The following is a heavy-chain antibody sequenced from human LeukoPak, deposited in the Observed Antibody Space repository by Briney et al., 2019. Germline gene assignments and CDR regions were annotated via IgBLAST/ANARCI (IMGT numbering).Heavy chain of an antibody. CDR3: ARNFYGSGSYDWLDP. CDR1: GFTFSSYW. V-gene: IGHV3-74*01. D-gene: IGHD3-10*01. J-gene: IGHJ5*02. Sequence: PGGSLRLSCAASGFTFSSYWMHWVRQAPGKGLVWVSRINSDGSSTSYADSVKGRFTISRDNAKNTLYLQMNSLRAEDTAAYYCARNFYGSGSYDWLDPWGQGTLVTVSS. CDR2: INSDGSST.